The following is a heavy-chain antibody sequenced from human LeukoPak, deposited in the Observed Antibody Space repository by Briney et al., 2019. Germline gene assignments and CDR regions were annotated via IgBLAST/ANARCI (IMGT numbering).Heavy chain of an antibody. D-gene: IGHD4-23*01. J-gene: IGHJ4*02. CDR3: ARDRGYSTFDY. Sequence: GGSLRLSCAASGFTFSNYWMSWVRQTPGKGLEWVANIEQDGGEKNYVDSVKGRFTISRDNARNSLYLQMNSLRAEDTAVYYCARDRGYSTFDYWGQGTLVTVSS. CDR1: GFTFSNYW. CDR2: IEQDGGEK. V-gene: IGHV3-7*01.